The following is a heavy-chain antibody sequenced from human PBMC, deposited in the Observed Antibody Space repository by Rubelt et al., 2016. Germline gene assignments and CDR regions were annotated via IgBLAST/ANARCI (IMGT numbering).Heavy chain of an antibody. CDR2: LSWNSGSI. Sequence: EVQLVESGGGLVQPGRSLRLSCAASGFTFDDYAMHWVRQAPGKGLEWVSGLSWNSGSIGYADSVKGRFTISRDNAKNSLYLQMNSLRAEDTALYYCAKGILRWSVGYGMDVWGQGTTVTVSS. J-gene: IGHJ6*02. CDR1: GFTFDDYA. V-gene: IGHV3-9*01. CDR3: AKGILRWSVGYGMDV. D-gene: IGHD4-23*01.